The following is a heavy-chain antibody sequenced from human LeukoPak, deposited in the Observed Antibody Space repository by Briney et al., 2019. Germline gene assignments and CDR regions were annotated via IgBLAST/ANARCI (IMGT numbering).Heavy chain of an antibody. CDR3: ARAEVKQQLVLGTWFDP. V-gene: IGHV4-59*01. Sequence: SETLSLTCTVSGGSISSYYWSWIRQPPGKGLEWIGYIYYSGSTNYKPSLKSRVTISVDTSKNQFSLKLSSVTAADTAVYYCARAEVKQQLVLGTWFDPWGQGTLVTVSS. CDR1: GGSISSYY. D-gene: IGHD6-13*01. CDR2: IYYSGST. J-gene: IGHJ5*02.